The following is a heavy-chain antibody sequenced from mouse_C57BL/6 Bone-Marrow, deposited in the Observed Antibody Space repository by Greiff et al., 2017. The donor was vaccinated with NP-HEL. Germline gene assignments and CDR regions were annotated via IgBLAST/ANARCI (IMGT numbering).Heavy chain of an antibody. V-gene: IGHV3-6*01. CDR3: AREVYYYGSSWFAY. D-gene: IGHD1-1*01. J-gene: IGHJ3*01. CDR2: ISYDGSN. CDR1: GYSITSGYY. Sequence: EVKLQESGPGLVKPSQSLSLTCSVTGYSITSGYYWNWIRQFPGNKLEWMGYISYDGSNNYNPSLKNRISITRDTSKNQFFLKLNSVTTEDTATYYCAREVYYYGSSWFAYWGQGTLVTVSA.